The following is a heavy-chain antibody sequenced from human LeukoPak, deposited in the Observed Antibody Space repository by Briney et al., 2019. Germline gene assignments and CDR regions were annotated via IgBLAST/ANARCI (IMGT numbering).Heavy chain of an antibody. V-gene: IGHV4-59*01. Sequence: SETLSLTCTGSVGSISSYYWSWIRQPPGKGLEWIGYIYYSGSTNYNPSLKSRVTISVDTSKNQFSLRLSSVTAADTAVYYCARDEYRSGIRALDIWGQGTMVSVSS. D-gene: IGHD1-26*01. J-gene: IGHJ3*02. CDR1: VGSISSYY. CDR3: ARDEYRSGIRALDI. CDR2: IYYSGST.